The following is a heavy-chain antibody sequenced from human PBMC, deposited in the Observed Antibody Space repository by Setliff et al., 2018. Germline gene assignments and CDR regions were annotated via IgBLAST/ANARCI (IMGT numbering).Heavy chain of an antibody. CDR2: IFHSGST. CDR3: ASRPSAEFFDY. D-gene: IGHD6-25*01. J-gene: IGHJ4*02. Sequence: KPSETLSLTCAVSGDSVSTGTWWSWVRRPPGKGLEWIGEIFHSGSTNYNPSLKSRVTFSVDKSKNQFSLKLTSVTAADTAVYYCASRPSAEFFDYWGQGTVVTVSS. V-gene: IGHV4-4*02. CDR1: GDSVSTGTW.